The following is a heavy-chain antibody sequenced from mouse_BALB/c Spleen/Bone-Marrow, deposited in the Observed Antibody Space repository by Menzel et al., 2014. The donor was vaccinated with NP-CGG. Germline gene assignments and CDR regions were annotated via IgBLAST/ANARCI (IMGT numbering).Heavy chain of an antibody. J-gene: IGHJ4*01. CDR2: ISGGSSII. V-gene: IGHV5-17*02. CDR1: GFTFSSFG. CDR3: ARKDYFGYAAMDY. D-gene: IGHD1-2*01. Sequence: EVMLVESGGGLVQPGGSRKLSCAASGFTFSSFGMHWVRQAPEKGLEWVAYISGGSSIIYYADTVKGRFTISRDNPENTLFLQMTSLRSEDTAIYYCARKDYFGYAAMDYWGQGTSVTVSS.